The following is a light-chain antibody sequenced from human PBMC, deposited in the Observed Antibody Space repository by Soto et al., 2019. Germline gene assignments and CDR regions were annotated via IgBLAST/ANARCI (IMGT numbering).Light chain of an antibody. Sequence: DIQMTQSPSTLSASVGDRVTITCQASQDISNYLNWYQQKPGKAPKLVISDASNLETGAPSRFSGSGSGTDFTFTISSLQPEDIGTYFCQQYDILPLSFGPGTTVEI. CDR3: QQYDILPLS. J-gene: IGKJ3*01. V-gene: IGKV1-33*01. CDR1: QDISNY. CDR2: DAS.